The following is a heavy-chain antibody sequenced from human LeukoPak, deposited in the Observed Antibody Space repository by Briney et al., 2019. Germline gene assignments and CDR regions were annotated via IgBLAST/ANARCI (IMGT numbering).Heavy chain of an antibody. V-gene: IGHV4-61*02. J-gene: IGHJ4*02. CDR2: IYTSGST. CDR3: AGGQDGCFDY. D-gene: IGHD2-15*01. Sequence: SQTLSLTCTVSGGSISSGSYYWSWIRQPAGKGLEWIGRIYTSGSTNYNPSLKSRVTISVDTSKNQFSLKLSSVTAADTAVYYCAGGQDGCFDYWGQGTLVTVSS. CDR1: GGSISSGSYY.